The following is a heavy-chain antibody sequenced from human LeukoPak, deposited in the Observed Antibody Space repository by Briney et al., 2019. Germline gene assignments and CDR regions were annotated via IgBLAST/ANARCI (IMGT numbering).Heavy chain of an antibody. CDR3: AKVDYDILTGTD. Sequence: GGSLRLSCAASRFTFRSCAMSWVRQAPGKGLEWVSAISGSGGSTYYADSVKGRFTISRDNSKNTLYLQMNSVRAEDTAVYYCAKVDYDILTGTDWGQGTLVTVSS. V-gene: IGHV3-23*01. CDR2: ISGSGGST. D-gene: IGHD3-9*01. J-gene: IGHJ4*02. CDR1: RFTFRSCA.